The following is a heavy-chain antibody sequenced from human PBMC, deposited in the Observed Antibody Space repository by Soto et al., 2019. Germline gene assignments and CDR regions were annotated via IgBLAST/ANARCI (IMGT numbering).Heavy chain of an antibody. J-gene: IGHJ5*02. CDR3: AKRGGPVVQAAFWFDP. CDR2: ICANPSRL. Sequence: VVSLGLSCAPSGFTFSSYAITYCRQAPRQCLDGDSAICANPSRLYYAESVKGRFTSSRDNSKNTVFMQMNSLTVADTALDYCAKRGGPVVQAAFWFDPCGQGTPVTFYS. V-gene: IGHV3-23*01. D-gene: IGHD2-15*01. CDR1: GFTFSSYA.